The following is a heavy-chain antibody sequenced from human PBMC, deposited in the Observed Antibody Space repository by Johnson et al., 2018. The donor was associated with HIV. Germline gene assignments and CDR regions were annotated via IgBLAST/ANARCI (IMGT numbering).Heavy chain of an antibody. J-gene: IGHJ3*02. CDR2: IKQDGSEK. CDR3: AKKGNVGSWDLDAFDI. Sequence: VQLVESGGGVVQPGRSLRLSCAASGFTFSSYWMSWVRQAPGKGLEWVANIKQDGSEKYYVDSVKGRITISRDNAKNSLYLQMNSLRAEDTAIYYCAKKGNVGSWDLDAFDIWGQGTMVTVSS. V-gene: IGHV3-7*03. D-gene: IGHD1-26*01. CDR1: GFTFSSYW.